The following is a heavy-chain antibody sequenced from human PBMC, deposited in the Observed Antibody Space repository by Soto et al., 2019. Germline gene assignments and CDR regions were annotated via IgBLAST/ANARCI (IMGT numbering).Heavy chain of an antibody. J-gene: IGHJ3*02. CDR1: GYSITTGYS. Sequence: SETLSLTCAVSGYSITTGYSWGWIRQPPGKGLEWIGNIFHSGSTYYNPSLKSRLTVSADTSKNQSSLKLRSVTAADTAIYYCARESSGGNSDFDIWGQGTMVTVSS. CDR3: ARESSGGNSDFDI. V-gene: IGHV4-38-2*01. CDR2: IFHSGST. D-gene: IGHD2-21*02.